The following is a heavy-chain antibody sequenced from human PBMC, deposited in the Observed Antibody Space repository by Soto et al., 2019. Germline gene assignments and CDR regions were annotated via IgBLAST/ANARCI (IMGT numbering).Heavy chain of an antibody. J-gene: IGHJ6*02. CDR3: AREGLSSGWYFYYGMDV. CDR2: TYTSGST. Sequence: SETLSLTCTVSGGSISNYYWSWIRQPAGKGLEWIGRTYTSGSTNYNPSLKSRVTMSVDTSKNQFSLKLSSVTAADTAVYYCAREGLSSGWYFYYGMDVWGQGTTVTVSS. D-gene: IGHD6-19*01. V-gene: IGHV4-4*07. CDR1: GGSISNYY.